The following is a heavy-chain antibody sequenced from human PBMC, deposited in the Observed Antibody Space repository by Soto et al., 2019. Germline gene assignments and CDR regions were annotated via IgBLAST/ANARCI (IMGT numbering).Heavy chain of an antibody. CDR1: GYTLTELS. CDR2: FDPEDGET. J-gene: IGHJ4*02. Sequence: VASVKVSCKVSGYTLTELSMHWVRQAPGKGLEWMGGFDPEDGETIYAQKFQGRVTMTEDTSTDTAYMELSSLRSEDTAVYYCATALVRLGYFDYWGQGTLVTVSS. V-gene: IGHV1-24*01. D-gene: IGHD3-22*01. CDR3: ATALVRLGYFDY.